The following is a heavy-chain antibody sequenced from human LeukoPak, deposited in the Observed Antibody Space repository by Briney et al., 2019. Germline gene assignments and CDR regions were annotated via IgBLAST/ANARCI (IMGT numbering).Heavy chain of an antibody. CDR3: ARTNAIRYFDWLFPFDY. J-gene: IGHJ4*02. V-gene: IGHV1-2*02. D-gene: IGHD3-9*01. CDR2: INPNSGGT. CDR1: GYTFTGYY. Sequence: ASVKVSCKASGYTFTGYYMHGGRQAPGQGLEWMGWINPNSGGTNYAQKFQGRVTMTRDTSISTAYMELSRLRSDDTAVYYCARTNAIRYFDWLFPFDYWGQGTLVTVSS.